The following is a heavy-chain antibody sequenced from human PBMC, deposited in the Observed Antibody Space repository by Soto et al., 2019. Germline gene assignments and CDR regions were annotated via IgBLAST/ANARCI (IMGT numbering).Heavy chain of an antibody. CDR1: GFTFSSYS. D-gene: IGHD1-26*01. CDR3: ARDRAVGATTILDY. J-gene: IGHJ4*02. V-gene: IGHV3-21*01. CDR2: ISSSSSYI. Sequence: NPGGSLRLSCAASGFTFSSYSMNWVRQAPGKGLEWVSSISSSSSYIYYADSVKGRFTISRDNAKNSLYLQMNSLRAEDTAVYYCARDRAVGATTILDYWGQGTLVTVSS.